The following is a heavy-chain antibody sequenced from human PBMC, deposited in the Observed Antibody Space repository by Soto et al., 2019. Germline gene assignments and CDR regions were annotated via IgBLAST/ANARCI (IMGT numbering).Heavy chain of an antibody. CDR2: ISYDGSNK. Sequence: AGSLRLSCAASGFTFSSYAMHWVRQAPGKGLEWVAVISYDGSNKYYADSVKGRFTISRDNSKNTLYLQMNSLRAEDTAVYYCARGFDSSPNYAFDIWGQGTMVTVSS. J-gene: IGHJ3*02. CDR1: GFTFSSYA. V-gene: IGHV3-30-3*01. D-gene: IGHD6-13*01. CDR3: ARGFDSSPNYAFDI.